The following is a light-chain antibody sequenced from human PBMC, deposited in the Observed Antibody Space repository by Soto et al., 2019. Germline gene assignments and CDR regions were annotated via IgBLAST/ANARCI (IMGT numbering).Light chain of an antibody. CDR3: QQFKSYLSVT. CDR1: QGISSA. Sequence: AIQLTQSPSSLSASVGDRVTITCRASQGISSALAWYQQKPGKAPKLLIYDASSLESGVPSRFSGSGSGTDFTLTISSLQPEDFATYYCQQFKSYLSVTFGPGTKVDIK. J-gene: IGKJ3*01. V-gene: IGKV1-13*02. CDR2: DAS.